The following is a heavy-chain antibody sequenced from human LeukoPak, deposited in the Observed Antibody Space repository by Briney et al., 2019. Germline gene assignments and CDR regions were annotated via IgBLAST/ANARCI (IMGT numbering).Heavy chain of an antibody. CDR1: GGSISSSSYY. V-gene: IGHV4-39*07. CDR3: ARESVSGHLDY. D-gene: IGHD2-15*01. Sequence: SETLPLTCTVSGGSISSSSYYWGWIRQPPGKGLEWIGSIYYSGSTYYNPSLKSRVTISVDTSKNQFSLKLSSVTAADTAVYYCARESVSGHLDYWGQGTLVTVSS. J-gene: IGHJ4*02. CDR2: IYYSGST.